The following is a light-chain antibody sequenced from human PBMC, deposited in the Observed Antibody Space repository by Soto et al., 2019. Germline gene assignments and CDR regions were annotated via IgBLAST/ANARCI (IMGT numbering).Light chain of an antibody. CDR2: DAS. Sequence: EIVLTQSPATLSLSPGERATLSCRASQSVLSDLGWYQQKPGQAPRLLIFDASNRATGIPLRFSGSGSGTDFTLTISSLEPEDFAVYYCQHRSNWPLTVGPGTRVEI. V-gene: IGKV3-11*01. CDR3: QHRSNWPLT. CDR1: QSVLSD. J-gene: IGKJ3*01.